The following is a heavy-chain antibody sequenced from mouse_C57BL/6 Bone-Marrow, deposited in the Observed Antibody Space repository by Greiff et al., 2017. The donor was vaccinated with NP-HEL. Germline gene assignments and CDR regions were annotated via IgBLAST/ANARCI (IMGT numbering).Heavy chain of an antibody. D-gene: IGHD4-1*01. CDR2: IYPSDSET. V-gene: IGHV1-61*01. CDR1: GYTFTSYW. J-gene: IGHJ2*01. CDR3: ARGEGKNWVFDY. Sequence: VQLQQPGAELVRPGSSVKLSCKASGYTFTSYWMDWVKQRPGQGLEWIGNIYPSDSETHYNQKFKDKATLTVDKSSSTAYMQLSSLTSEDSAVYYCARGEGKNWVFDYWGQGTTLTVSS.